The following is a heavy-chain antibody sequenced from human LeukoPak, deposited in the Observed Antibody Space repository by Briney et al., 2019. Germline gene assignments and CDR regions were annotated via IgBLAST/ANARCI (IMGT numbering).Heavy chain of an antibody. D-gene: IGHD4-17*01. J-gene: IGHJ4*02. CDR3: AKEPYGDLHYFDY. CDR2: ISYDGSNK. V-gene: IGHV3-30*18. CDR1: GFTFSSYG. Sequence: TGGSLRLSCAASGFTFSSYGMHWVRQAPGKGLEWVAVISYDGSNKYYADSVKGRFTISRDNSKNTLCLQMNGLRAEDTAVYYCAKEPYGDLHYFDYWGQGTLVTVSS.